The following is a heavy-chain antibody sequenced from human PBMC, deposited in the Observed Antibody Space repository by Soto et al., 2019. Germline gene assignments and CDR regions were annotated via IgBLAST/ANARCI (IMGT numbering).Heavy chain of an antibody. CDR1: GYTFTGYY. D-gene: IGHD3-22*01. CDR2: INPNSGGT. CDR3: ARGPYYYDSSGSSGDFDY. Sequence: QVQLVQSGAEVKKPGASVKVSCKTSGYTFTGYYMHWVRQAPGQGLEWMGWINPNSGGTNYAQKFQGWVTMTRDTSISTAYMELSRLRSDDTAVYYCARGPYYYDSSGSSGDFDYWGQGTLVTVSS. J-gene: IGHJ4*02. V-gene: IGHV1-2*04.